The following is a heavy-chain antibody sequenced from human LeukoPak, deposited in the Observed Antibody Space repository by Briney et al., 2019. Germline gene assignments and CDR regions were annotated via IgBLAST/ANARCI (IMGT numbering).Heavy chain of an antibody. D-gene: IGHD3-22*01. V-gene: IGHV3-23*01. CDR1: GFTFSSYA. CDR2: ISGSGGST. CDR3: ARGAPYTMIVEAEYFQH. Sequence: GGSLRLSCAASGFTFSSYAMSWVRQAPGKGLEWVSAISGSGGSTYYADSVKGRFTISRDNSKNTLYLQMNSLRAEDTAVYYCARGAPYTMIVEAEYFQHWGQGTLVTVSS. J-gene: IGHJ1*01.